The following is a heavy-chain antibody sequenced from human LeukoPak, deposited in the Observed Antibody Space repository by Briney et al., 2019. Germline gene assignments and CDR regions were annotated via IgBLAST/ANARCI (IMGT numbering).Heavy chain of an antibody. CDR1: GDSITISSW. J-gene: IGHJ2*01. D-gene: IGHD2-2*01. Sequence: SETLSLTCAVSGDSITISSWWTWVRQPPGKGLEWIGEIYHTGSTNYNPSLKSRATLSVDKSKNQFSLSLRYVSAADTAIYYCVRRVVPAASYCYLDVWGRGTLVTFSS. CDR2: IYHTGST. V-gene: IGHV4-4*02. CDR3: VRRVVPAASYCYLDV.